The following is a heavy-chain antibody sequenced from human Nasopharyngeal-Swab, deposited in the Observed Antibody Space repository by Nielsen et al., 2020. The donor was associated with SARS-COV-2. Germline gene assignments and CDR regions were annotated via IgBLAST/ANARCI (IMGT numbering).Heavy chain of an antibody. CDR1: GFTFSSYG. Sequence: LSLTCAASGFTFSSYGMHWVRQAPGKGLEWVSAISGSGGSTYYADSVKGRFTISRDNSKNTLYLQMNSLRAEDTAVYYCAKGGFGRPPPYYFDYWGQGTLVTVSS. V-gene: IGHV3-23*01. D-gene: IGHD3-10*01. J-gene: IGHJ4*02. CDR2: ISGSGGST. CDR3: AKGGFGRPPPYYFDY.